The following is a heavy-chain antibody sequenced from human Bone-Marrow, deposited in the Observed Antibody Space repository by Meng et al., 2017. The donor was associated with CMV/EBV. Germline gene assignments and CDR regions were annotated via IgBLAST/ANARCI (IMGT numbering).Heavy chain of an antibody. V-gene: IGHV1-69*05. D-gene: IGHD5/OR15-5a*01. CDR3: ARVSTNSGRYEDV. CDR2: IIPIFGTA. CDR1: GGTFSSYA. J-gene: IGHJ6*01. Sequence: SVKVSCKASGGTFSSYAISWVRQAPGQGLEWMGGIIPIFGTANYAQKFQDRVTIITNESTSTAYMELSSLRSEDTAVYYCARVSTNSGRYEDVWGQGTTVTVYS.